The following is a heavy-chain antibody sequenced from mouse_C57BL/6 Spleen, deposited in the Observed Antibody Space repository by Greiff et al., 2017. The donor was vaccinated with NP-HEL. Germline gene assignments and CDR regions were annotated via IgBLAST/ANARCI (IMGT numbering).Heavy chain of an antibody. J-gene: IGHJ1*03. D-gene: IGHD1-1*01. V-gene: IGHV7-3*01. Sequence: EVMLVESGGGLVQPGGSLSLSCAASGFTFTDYYMSWVRQPPGKALEWLGFIRNKANGYTTEYSASVKGRFTISRDNSQSILYLQMNALRAEDSATYYCARRFTGYFDVWGTGTTVTVSS. CDR3: ARRFTGYFDV. CDR1: GFTFTDYY. CDR2: IRNKANGYTT.